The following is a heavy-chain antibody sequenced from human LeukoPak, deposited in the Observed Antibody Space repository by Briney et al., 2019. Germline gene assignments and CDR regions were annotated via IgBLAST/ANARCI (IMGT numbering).Heavy chain of an antibody. Sequence: GRSLRLSCTASGFTFGDYAMSWVRQAPGKGLEWEGFIRSKAYGGTTEYAASVKGRFTISRDDSKSIAYLQMNSLKTEDTAVYYCTRLRPNYGSFDYWGQGTLVTVSS. CDR1: GFTFGDYA. CDR3: TRLRPNYGSFDY. J-gene: IGHJ4*02. CDR2: IRSKAYGGTT. D-gene: IGHD3-10*01. V-gene: IGHV3-49*04.